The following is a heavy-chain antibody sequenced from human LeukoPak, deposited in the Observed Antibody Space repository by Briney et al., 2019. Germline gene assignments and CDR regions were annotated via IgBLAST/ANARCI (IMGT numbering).Heavy chain of an antibody. J-gene: IGHJ4*02. CDR3: ARSYYHDSSDYYFPTDY. D-gene: IGHD3-22*01. CDR2: INPSGGTT. CDR1: GYTITSYY. Sequence: ASVKVSCKASGYTITSYYMHWVRQAPGQGLEWMGIINPSGGTTTYAQKFQGRVTMTRDTSTSTVYMELSSLRSEDTAVYYCARSYYHDSSDYYFPTDYWGQGTLVTVSS. V-gene: IGHV1-46*01.